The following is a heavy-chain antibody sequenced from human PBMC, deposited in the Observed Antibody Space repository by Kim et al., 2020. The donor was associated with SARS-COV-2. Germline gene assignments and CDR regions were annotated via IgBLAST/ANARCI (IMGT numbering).Heavy chain of an antibody. CDR3: ARVGDYVPWYFDL. D-gene: IGHD3-16*01. Sequence: SETLSLTCTVSGGSISSYYWSWIRQPPGKGLEWIGYIYYSGSTNYNPSLKSRVTISVDTSKNQFSLKLSSVTAADTAVYYCARVGDYVPWYFDLWGRGTLVTVSS. CDR1: GGSISSYY. V-gene: IGHV4-59*01. CDR2: IYYSGST. J-gene: IGHJ2*01.